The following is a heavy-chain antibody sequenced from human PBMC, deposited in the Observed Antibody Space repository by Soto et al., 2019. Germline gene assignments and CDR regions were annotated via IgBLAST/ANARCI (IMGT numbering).Heavy chain of an antibody. V-gene: IGHV4-59*08. Sequence: QVQLQESGPGLVKPSETLSLICSDSGGSISSHNWGWIRLPPGKGLEWIGYIRDSGDTSYNPSLNRRVTMSPDTSKKEFSLKLPSVTAADTAVYYCVRQGFGALHGLVDVWGQGTTVTVSS. CDR3: VRQGFGALHGLVDV. CDR1: GGSISSHN. D-gene: IGHD3-10*01. J-gene: IGHJ6*02. CDR2: IRDSGDT.